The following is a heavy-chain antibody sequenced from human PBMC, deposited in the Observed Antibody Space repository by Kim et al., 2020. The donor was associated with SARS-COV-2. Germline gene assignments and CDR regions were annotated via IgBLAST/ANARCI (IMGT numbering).Heavy chain of an antibody. CDR3: ARAPRWLQPDY. J-gene: IGHJ4*02. D-gene: IGHD5-12*01. CDR2: T. V-gene: IGHV1-8*01. Sequence: TGYAQKFQGRVTMTRNTSISTAYMELSSLRSEDTAVYYCARAPRWLQPDYWGQGTLVTVSS.